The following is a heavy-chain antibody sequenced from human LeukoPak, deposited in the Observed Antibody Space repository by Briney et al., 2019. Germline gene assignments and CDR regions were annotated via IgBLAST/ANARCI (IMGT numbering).Heavy chain of an antibody. Sequence: SETLSLTCTVSGGSIGSYYWSWIRQPPGKGLECIGYIYHSGTTNYNPSLKSRVTISADTSKNQFSLKLSSVTAADTAVYYCARERLNGRFAFDIWGQGTMVTVSS. J-gene: IGHJ3*02. CDR1: GGSIGSYY. V-gene: IGHV4-59*01. CDR2: IYHSGTT. CDR3: ARERLNGRFAFDI. D-gene: IGHD2-8*01.